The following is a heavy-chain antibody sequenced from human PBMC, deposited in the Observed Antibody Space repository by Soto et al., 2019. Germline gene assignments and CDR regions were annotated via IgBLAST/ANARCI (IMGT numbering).Heavy chain of an antibody. J-gene: IGHJ4*02. CDR3: AKRSPYSSGWYSPIFDY. D-gene: IGHD6-13*01. Sequence: GESLKISCAASGFSFSDYAMSWVRQAPGKGLEWVSVISESGGSTHYADSVRGRFTVSRDNSKNSLSLRMNSLRDEDTAVYFCAKRSPYSSGWYSPIFDYWGQGAPVTFSS. CDR2: ISESGGST. CDR1: GFSFSDYA. V-gene: IGHV3-23*01.